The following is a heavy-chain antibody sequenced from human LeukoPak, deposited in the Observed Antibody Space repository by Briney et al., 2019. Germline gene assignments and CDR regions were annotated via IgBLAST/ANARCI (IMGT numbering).Heavy chain of an antibody. J-gene: IGHJ4*02. Sequence: GGSLRLSCAASGFSFTAYSMNWVRQAPGRGLEWISYIGPGGDIYYADSVTGRFTVSRDTAKNSLYLQMNGLRVEDTAVYYCGRRFDSWGQGTLVTVSS. CDR1: GFSFTAYS. CDR3: GRRFDS. V-gene: IGHV3-48*01. CDR2: IGPGGDI.